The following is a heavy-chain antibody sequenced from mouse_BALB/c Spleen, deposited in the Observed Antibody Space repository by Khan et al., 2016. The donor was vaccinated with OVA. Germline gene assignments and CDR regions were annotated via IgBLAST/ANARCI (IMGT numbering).Heavy chain of an antibody. CDR2: IWSGRST. V-gene: IGHV2-4*02. D-gene: IGHD1-1*01. J-gene: IGHJ4*01. CDR1: GFSLTSYG. Sequence: QVQLKESGPGLVQPSQSLSITCTVSGFSLTSYGVHWVRQPPGKGLEWLGVIWSGRSTDYNAAFISRLSISKDNSKSKVFFKMNSLQADETAIYYCARNPSTVVASYYYAMDYWGQGTSVTVSS. CDR3: ARNPSTVVASYYYAMDY.